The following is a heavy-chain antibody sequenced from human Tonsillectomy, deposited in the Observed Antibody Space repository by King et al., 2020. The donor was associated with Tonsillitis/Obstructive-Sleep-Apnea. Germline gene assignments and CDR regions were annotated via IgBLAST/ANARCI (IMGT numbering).Heavy chain of an antibody. J-gene: IGHJ6*03. CDR3: ARDLGSYCPLYYYYYYYMDV. V-gene: IGHV3-66*01. D-gene: IGHD5-18*01. Sequence: VQLVESGGGLVQPGGSLRLSCAASGFTVSSNYMSWVRQAPGKGLEWVSVIYSGGSTYYADSVKGRFTISRDNSKNTLYLQMNSLRAEDTAVYYCARDLGSYCPLYYYYYYYMDVWGKGTTVTVSS. CDR2: IYSGGST. CDR1: GFTVSSNY.